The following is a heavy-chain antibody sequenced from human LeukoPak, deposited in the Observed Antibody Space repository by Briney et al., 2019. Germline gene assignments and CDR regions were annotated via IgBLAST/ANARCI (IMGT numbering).Heavy chain of an antibody. CDR3: VKSAGKDGYRDVLDI. CDR1: GFTFSSYA. Sequence: GGSLRLSCAASGFTFSSYAMSWVRQAPGKGLEWVSAISGSSGSTYYADSVKGRFTISRDTFRNTLLLQMNSLRADDTAVYYCVKSAGKDGYRDVLDIWGQGTVVTVSS. J-gene: IGHJ3*02. V-gene: IGHV3-23*01. CDR2: ISGSSGST. D-gene: IGHD5-24*01.